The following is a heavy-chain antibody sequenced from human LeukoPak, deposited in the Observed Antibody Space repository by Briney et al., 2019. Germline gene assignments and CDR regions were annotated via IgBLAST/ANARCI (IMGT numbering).Heavy chain of an antibody. Sequence: ASVKVSCKASGYTFTRYYMHWVRQAPGQGLEWMGIINPSGGSTTYAQKFRGRVNMTRDTSTSIAYMELSSLRSGDTAVYYCARDESRYGDYGPPYFDYWGQGTLVTVSS. CDR1: GYTFTRYY. D-gene: IGHD4-17*01. J-gene: IGHJ4*02. CDR3: ARDESRYGDYGPPYFDY. V-gene: IGHV1-46*01. CDR2: INPSGGST.